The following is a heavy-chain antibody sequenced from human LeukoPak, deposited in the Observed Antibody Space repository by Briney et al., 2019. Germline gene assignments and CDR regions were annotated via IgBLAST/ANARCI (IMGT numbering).Heavy chain of an antibody. CDR3: AKDRGYYDSSGYREDY. Sequence: GGSLRLSWAASGFTFSSYAMSWVRQAPGKGLEWVSAISGSGGSTYYADSVKGRFTISRDNSKNTLYLQMNSLRAEDTAVYYCAKDRGYYDSSGYREDYWGQGTLVTVSS. V-gene: IGHV3-23*01. CDR2: ISGSGGST. D-gene: IGHD3-22*01. J-gene: IGHJ4*02. CDR1: GFTFSSYA.